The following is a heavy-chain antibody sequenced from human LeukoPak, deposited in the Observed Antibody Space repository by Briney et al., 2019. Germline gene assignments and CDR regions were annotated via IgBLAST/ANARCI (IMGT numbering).Heavy chain of an antibody. CDR1: GFTFSSYA. Sequence: GGSLRLSCAASGFTFSSYAMSWVRQAPGKGLEWVSAISGSGDSTYYADSVKGRFTISRDNSKNTPYLQMNSLRAEDTAVYYCANGAYPSGGYWGQGTLVTVSS. V-gene: IGHV3-23*01. CDR3: ANGAYPSGGY. CDR2: ISGSGDST. D-gene: IGHD1-26*01. J-gene: IGHJ4*02.